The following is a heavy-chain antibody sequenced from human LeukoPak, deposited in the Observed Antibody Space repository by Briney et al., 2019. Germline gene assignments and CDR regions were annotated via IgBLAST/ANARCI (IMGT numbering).Heavy chain of an antibody. CDR3: TRVTSWRTGFDY. J-gene: IGHJ4*02. V-gene: IGHV3-9*01. Sequence: PGRSLRLSCAASGFSFEAYGMSWVRHAPGKGLEWVSGITWNSDDMAYADSVKGRFTISRDNAKNCLYLQMNSLTVEDTALYYCTRVTSWRTGFDYWGQGTLVTVSS. CDR1: GFSFEAYG. CDR2: ITWNSDDM. D-gene: IGHD1-1*01.